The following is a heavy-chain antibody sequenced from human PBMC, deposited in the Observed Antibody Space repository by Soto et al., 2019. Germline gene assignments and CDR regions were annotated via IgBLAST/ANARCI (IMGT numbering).Heavy chain of an antibody. V-gene: IGHV3-21*01. Sequence: EVQLVESGGGLVKPGGSLRLSCAASGFTFSSYSMNWVRQAPGKGLEWVSSIFISSSYIYYADSVKGRFTISRDNAKNSLYLQMHSLRADDTAVYYCARVPYGGSYWREFDYWGQGTLVTVSS. CDR1: GFTFSSYS. D-gene: IGHD1-26*01. CDR2: IFISSSYI. J-gene: IGHJ4*02. CDR3: ARVPYGGSYWREFDY.